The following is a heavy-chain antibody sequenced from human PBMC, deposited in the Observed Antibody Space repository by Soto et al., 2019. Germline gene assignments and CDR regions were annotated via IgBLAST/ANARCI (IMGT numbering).Heavy chain of an antibody. CDR1: GFTFSSYA. J-gene: IGHJ3*02. CDR2: ISYDGSNK. D-gene: IGHD2-15*01. CDR3: ARDPQGYCSGGSCYADAFDI. Sequence: GGSLRLSCAASGFTFSSYAMHWVRQAPGKGLEWVAVISYDGSNKYYADSVKGRFTISRDNSKNTLYLQMNSLRAEDTAVYYCARDPQGYCSGGSCYADAFDIWGQGTMVTVSS. V-gene: IGHV3-30-3*01.